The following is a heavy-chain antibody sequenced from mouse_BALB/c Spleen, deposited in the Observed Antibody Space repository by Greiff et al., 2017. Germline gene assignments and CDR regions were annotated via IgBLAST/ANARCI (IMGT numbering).Heavy chain of an antibody. CDR2: IWTGGGT. V-gene: IGHV2-9-2*01. D-gene: IGHD1-1*01. CDR1: GFSLTSYD. J-gene: IGHJ3*01. Sequence: VQRVESGPGLVAPSQSLSITCTVSGFSLTSYDISWIRQPPGKGLEWLGVIWTGGGTNYNSAFMSRLSISKDNSKSQVFLKMNSLQTDDTAIYYCVRAPYYGSSYFAYWGQGTLVTVSA. CDR3: VRAPYYGSSYFAY.